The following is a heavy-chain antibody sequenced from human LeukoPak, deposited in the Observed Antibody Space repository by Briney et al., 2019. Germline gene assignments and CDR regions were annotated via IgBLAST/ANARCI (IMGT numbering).Heavy chain of an antibody. Sequence: GASVKVSCKASGGTFSSYAISWVRQAPGQGLEWMGRIIPILGIANYAQKFQGRVTITADKSTSTAYMELSSLRSEDTAVYYCARDSDGVVVVPAARGWDNWFDPWGQGTLVTVSS. J-gene: IGHJ5*02. V-gene: IGHV1-69*04. CDR2: IIPILGIA. CDR3: ARDSDGVVVVPAARGWDNWFDP. D-gene: IGHD2-2*01. CDR1: GGTFSSYA.